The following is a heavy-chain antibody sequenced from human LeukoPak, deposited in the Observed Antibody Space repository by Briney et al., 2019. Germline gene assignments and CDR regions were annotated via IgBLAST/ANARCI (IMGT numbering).Heavy chain of an antibody. V-gene: IGHV3-49*04. J-gene: IGHJ6*02. CDR2: IRSKVYGETT. D-gene: IGHD3-3*02. CDR3: AKTIYPVLDYYGLDV. Sequence: GGSLRLSCTTSGFSFGGYAMTWVRQAPGKGLQWVGFIRSKVYGETTEYAASVKGRFTMSRDDSRGIAYLEMNSLKIEDAAVYYCAKTIYPVLDYYGLDVWGQGTTVTVSS. CDR1: GFSFGGYA.